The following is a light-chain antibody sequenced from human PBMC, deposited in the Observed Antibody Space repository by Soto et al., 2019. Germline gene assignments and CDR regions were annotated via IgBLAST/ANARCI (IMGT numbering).Light chain of an antibody. CDR3: QTWGTGIHV. V-gene: IGLV4-69*01. Sequence: QPVLTQSPSASASLGASVRLTCTLTSGHSSYAIAWHQQQPEKGPRFLMKPNSDGTHSKGDGIPDRYSGSSSGAERYLTISSLQSEDEADYYCQTWGTGIHVFGTGTKVTVL. J-gene: IGLJ1*01. CDR1: SGHSSYA. CDR2: PNSDGTH.